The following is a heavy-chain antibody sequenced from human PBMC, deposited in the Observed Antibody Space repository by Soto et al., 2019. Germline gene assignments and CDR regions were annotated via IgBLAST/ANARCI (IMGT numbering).Heavy chain of an antibody. J-gene: IGHJ4*02. V-gene: IGHV4-61*01. CDR2: IYYSGST. Sequence: PSETLSLTCTVSGGSVSSGSYYWSWIRQPPGKGLEWIGYIYYSGSTNYNPSLKSRVTISVDTSKNQFSLKLSSVTAADTAVYYCARYRGTLFDYWGQGTLVTVYS. CDR3: ARYRGTLFDY. D-gene: IGHD1-26*01. CDR1: GGSVSSGSYY.